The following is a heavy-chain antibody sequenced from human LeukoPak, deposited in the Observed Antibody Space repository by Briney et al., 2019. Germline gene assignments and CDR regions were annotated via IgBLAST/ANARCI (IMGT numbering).Heavy chain of an antibody. Sequence: PGGSLRLSCAASGAAFTKYGMKWVRQAAGAGLEYISGISRSGDITHYADSVKGRFTISRDNVQNTLYLRMNSLRADDTALYYCATEGFYYWGPGTQVTVSS. CDR2: ISRSGDIT. V-gene: IGHV3-23*01. J-gene: IGHJ4*02. CDR3: ATEGFYY. CDR1: GAAFTKYG.